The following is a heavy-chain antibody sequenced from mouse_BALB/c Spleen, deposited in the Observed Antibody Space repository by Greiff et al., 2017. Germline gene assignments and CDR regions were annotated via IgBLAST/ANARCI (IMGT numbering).Heavy chain of an antibody. CDR2: INPGSGGT. V-gene: IGHV1-54*01. J-gene: IGHJ4*01. CDR1: GYAFTNYL. Sequence: QVQLKQSGAELVRPGTSVKVSCKASGYAFTNYLIEWVKQRPGQGLEWIGVINPGSGGTNYNEKFKGKATLTADKSSSTAYMQLSSLTSDDSAVYFCARLDDYYAMDYWGQGTPVTVSP. CDR3: ARLDDYYAMDY.